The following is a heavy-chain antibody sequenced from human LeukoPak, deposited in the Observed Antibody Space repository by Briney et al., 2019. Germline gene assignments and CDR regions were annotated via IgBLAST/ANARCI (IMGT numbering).Heavy chain of an antibody. CDR2: ISGSGGST. D-gene: IGHD3-9*01. J-gene: IGHJ4*02. Sequence: GGFLRLSCAASGFTFSSYAMSWVRQAPGKGLEWVSAISGSGGSTYYADSVKGRFTISRDNSKNTLYLQMNSLRAEDTAVYYCAKARRDDWLLYFDYWGQGTLVTVSS. CDR1: GFTFSSYA. CDR3: AKARRDDWLLYFDY. V-gene: IGHV3-23*01.